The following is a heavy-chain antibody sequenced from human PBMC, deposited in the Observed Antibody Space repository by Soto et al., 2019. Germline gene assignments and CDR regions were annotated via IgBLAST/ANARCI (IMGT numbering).Heavy chain of an antibody. Sequence: PWENLSRTCADNGGYFSGYYWGWIRQLPGKGLDWIGEINHSGSTNYNPSLKSRVTISVDTSKNQFSLKLSSVTAADTAVYFCVRLRTPYDILTGPRPFDYWGQGTLVTVSS. J-gene: IGHJ4*02. CDR3: VRLRTPYDILTGPRPFDY. D-gene: IGHD3-9*01. CDR1: GGYFSGYY. V-gene: IGHV4-34*01. CDR2: INHSGST.